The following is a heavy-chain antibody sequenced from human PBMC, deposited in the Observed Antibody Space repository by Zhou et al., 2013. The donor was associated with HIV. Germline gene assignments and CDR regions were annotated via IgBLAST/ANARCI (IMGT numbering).Heavy chain of an antibody. Sequence: VQLVQSGSEVRKPGATVKISCKASGYTFTDHYIHWVQQIPGRGLEWMGWFTPNSDVTKYAQKFQGRVSMTTDTSINTAYMELSSLTSDDTAVYYCTTYGPGYNWMYKWGQGTQVTVSS. CDR1: GYTFTDHY. D-gene: IGHD1-20*01. V-gene: IGHV1-2*02. CDR2: FTPNSDVT. CDR3: TTYGPGYNWMYK. J-gene: IGHJ4*02.